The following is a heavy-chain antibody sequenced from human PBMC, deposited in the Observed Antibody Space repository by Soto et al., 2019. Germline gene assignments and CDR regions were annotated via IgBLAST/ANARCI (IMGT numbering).Heavy chain of an antibody. V-gene: IGHV1-69*02. J-gene: IGHJ4*02. CDR1: GGTFSSYT. D-gene: IGHD5-12*01. Sequence: QVQLVQSGAEVKKPGSSVKVSCKASGGTFSSYTISWVRQAPGQGLEWMGRIIPILGIANYAQKFQGRVTITANKSTSTAYMERSSLRSEDTAVYYCAIFGYSGYDPFDYWGQGTLVTVSS. CDR3: AIFGYSGYDPFDY. CDR2: IIPILGIA.